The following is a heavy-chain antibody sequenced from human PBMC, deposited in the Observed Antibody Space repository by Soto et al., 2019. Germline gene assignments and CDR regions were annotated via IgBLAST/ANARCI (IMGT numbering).Heavy chain of an antibody. V-gene: IGHV1-69*02. CDR2: IIPILGIA. Sequence: SVKVSCKASGGTFSSYTISWVRQAPGQGLEWMGRIIPILGIANYAQKFRGRVTITADKSTSTAYMELSSLRSEDTAVYYCARADYYDSSGFPPFNWFDPWGQGTLVTVSS. J-gene: IGHJ5*02. CDR1: GGTFSSYT. CDR3: ARADYYDSSGFPPFNWFDP. D-gene: IGHD3-22*01.